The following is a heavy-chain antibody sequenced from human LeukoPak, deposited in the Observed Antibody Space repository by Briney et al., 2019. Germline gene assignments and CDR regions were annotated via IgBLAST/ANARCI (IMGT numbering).Heavy chain of an antibody. D-gene: IGHD3-10*01. V-gene: IGHV4-39*01. CDR3: ARYVVYGSGKYYFDY. Sequence: SETLSLTCTVSSGSISSFYWSWIRQPPGKGLEWIASINYSGSTYYNPSLKSRVTISVDTSENQFSLKLSSVTAADTAVYYCARYVVYGSGKYYFDYWGQGTLVTVSS. CDR2: INYSGST. CDR1: SGSISSFY. J-gene: IGHJ4*02.